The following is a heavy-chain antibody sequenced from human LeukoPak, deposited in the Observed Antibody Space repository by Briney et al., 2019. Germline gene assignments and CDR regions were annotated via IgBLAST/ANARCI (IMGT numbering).Heavy chain of an antibody. CDR3: AKPLTEYQLLYNFDY. J-gene: IGHJ4*02. CDR1: GFTFSSHW. D-gene: IGHD2-2*02. Sequence: GGSLRLSCAASGFTFSSHWMHWVRQAPGKGLEWVAFIRYDGSNKYYADSVKGRFTISRDNSKNTLYLQMNSLRAEDTAVYYCAKPLTEYQLLYNFDYWGQGTLVTVSS. CDR2: IRYDGSNK. V-gene: IGHV3-30*02.